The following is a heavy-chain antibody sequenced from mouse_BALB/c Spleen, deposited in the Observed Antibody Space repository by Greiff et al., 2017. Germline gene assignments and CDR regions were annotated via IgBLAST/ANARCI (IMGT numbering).Heavy chain of an antibody. D-gene: IGHD2-3*01. J-gene: IGHJ2*01. CDR3: ARERDYDGYYLDY. Sequence: VQLKESGPELVKPGASVKMSCKASGYTFTSYVMHWVKQKPGQGLEWIGYINPYNDGTKYNEKFKGKATLTSDKSSSTAYMELSSLTSEDSAVYYCARERDYDGYYLDYWGQGTTLTVSS. CDR2: INPYNDGT. V-gene: IGHV1-14*01. CDR1: GYTFTSYV.